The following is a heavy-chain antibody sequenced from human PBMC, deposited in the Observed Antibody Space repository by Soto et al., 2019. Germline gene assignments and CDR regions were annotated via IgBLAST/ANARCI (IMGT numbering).Heavy chain of an antibody. Sequence: SETLSLTCGVYGESFSGYYWSWVRQHPGKGLEWIGYIYYSGSTYYNPSLKSRVTISVDTSKNQFSLKLSSVTAADTAVYYCARWVAGTTSFDFWGQGTLVTVSS. D-gene: IGHD1-1*01. CDR2: IYYSGST. V-gene: IGHV4-31*11. CDR3: ARWVAGTTSFDF. CDR1: GESFSGYY. J-gene: IGHJ4*02.